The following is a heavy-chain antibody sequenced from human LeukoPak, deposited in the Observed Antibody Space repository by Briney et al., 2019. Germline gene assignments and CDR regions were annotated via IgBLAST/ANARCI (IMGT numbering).Heavy chain of an antibody. CDR2: IFYNGGA. V-gene: IGHV4-28*01. CDR3: VRNQAEASNHGAMDI. J-gene: IGHJ3*02. CDR1: DYSITSSNC. Sequence: SDTLSLTCTVSDYSITSSNCWGWIRQPPGKGLEWIGYIFYNGGAYYNTSLNSRVTMSIDASKNQFSLKLRSVTAVDTAMYYCVRNQAEASNHGAMDIWGQGTMVTVSS. D-gene: IGHD6-19*01.